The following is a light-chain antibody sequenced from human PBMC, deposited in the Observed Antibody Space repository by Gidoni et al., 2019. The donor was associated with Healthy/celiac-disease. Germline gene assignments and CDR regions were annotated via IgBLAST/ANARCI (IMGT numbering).Light chain of an antibody. CDR3: SSYTSSSTLYV. CDR1: SSDVGGYNY. CDR2: EVS. J-gene: IGLJ1*01. Sequence: QSALPQPASVSGSPAPSITISCTGTSSDVGGYNYVSWYQQHPGKAPKLMIYEVSNRPSGVSNRFSGSKSGNTASLTISGLQAEDEADYYCSSYTSSSTLYVFGTGTKVTVL. V-gene: IGLV2-14*01.